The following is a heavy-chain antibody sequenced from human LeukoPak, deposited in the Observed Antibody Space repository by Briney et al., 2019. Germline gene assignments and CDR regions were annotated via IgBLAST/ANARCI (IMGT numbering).Heavy chain of an antibody. V-gene: IGHV3-23*01. CDR1: AFTFSSYA. Sequence: GGSLRLSCAASAFTFSSYAMSWVRQAPGKGLEWVSAISGSGGSTYYADSVKGRFTISRDNSKNTLYLQMNSLRAEDTAVYYCAKESYYDSSGYYYPWGQGTLVTVSS. CDR2: ISGSGGST. J-gene: IGHJ5*02. D-gene: IGHD3-22*01. CDR3: AKESYYDSSGYYYP.